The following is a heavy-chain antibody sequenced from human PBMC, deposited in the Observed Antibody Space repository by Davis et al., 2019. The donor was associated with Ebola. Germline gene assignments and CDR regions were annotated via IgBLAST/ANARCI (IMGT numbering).Heavy chain of an antibody. V-gene: IGHV3-33*08. CDR3: ASLIEVDTAMVAFDY. CDR1: TFTFSNYA. Sequence: GGSLRLSCAASTFTFSNYAVHWVRQAPGKGLEWVAVIWYDGSNKYYADSVKGRFTISRDNAKNSLYLQMNSLRAEDTAVYYCASLIEVDTAMVAFDYWGQGALVTVSS. D-gene: IGHD5-18*01. J-gene: IGHJ4*02. CDR2: IWYDGSNK.